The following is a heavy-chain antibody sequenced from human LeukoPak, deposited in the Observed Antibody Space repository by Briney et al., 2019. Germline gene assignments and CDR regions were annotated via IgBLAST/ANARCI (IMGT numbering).Heavy chain of an antibody. J-gene: IGHJ4*02. Sequence: PSETLSLTCTVSGDSMSSYYWSWIRQPPGKGLEWIGYIYYSGSTNYNPSLKSRVTISVDTSKNQFSLRLTSVTAVDTAVYYCARVGAAIDYWGQGTLVTVSS. D-gene: IGHD1-26*01. CDR2: IYYSGST. CDR3: ARVGAAIDY. CDR1: GDSMSSYY. V-gene: IGHV4-59*01.